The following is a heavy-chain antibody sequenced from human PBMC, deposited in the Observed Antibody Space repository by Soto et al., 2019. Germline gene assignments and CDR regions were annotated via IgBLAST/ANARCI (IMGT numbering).Heavy chain of an antibody. CDR1: GFSFRDHS. J-gene: IGHJ5*02. CDR3: AKGVAVGFHFGSSTDRGFDP. CDR2: ISGSGGTT. V-gene: IGHV3-23*04. Sequence: VQLVESGGGVVSPGGSLRLSCVGSGFSFRDHSMNWVRQPPGKGLQWVSIISGSGGTTYHADSVKDRFTISRDNSKNTLFLQMSSLRAEDTAVYYCAKGVAVGFHFGSSTDRGFDPWGQGTLVTVSS. D-gene: IGHD6-6*01.